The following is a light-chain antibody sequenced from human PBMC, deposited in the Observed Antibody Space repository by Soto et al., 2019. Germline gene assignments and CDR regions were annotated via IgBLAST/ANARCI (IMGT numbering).Light chain of an antibody. V-gene: IGKV1-5*03. Sequence: DIQMTQSPSTLSASLGDRVTITCRASRSLSGWLAWYQQKPGKAPKLLIYKTSSLESGVPSRFSGSGSGTEFTLTISSLQPDDFATYYCLQYNSLYTFGQGTKLEIK. CDR2: KTS. CDR1: RSLSGW. CDR3: LQYNSLYT. J-gene: IGKJ2*01.